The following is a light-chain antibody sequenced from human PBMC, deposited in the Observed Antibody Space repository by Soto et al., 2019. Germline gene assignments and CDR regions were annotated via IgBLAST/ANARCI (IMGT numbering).Light chain of an antibody. CDR3: QRYGRSPPIT. V-gene: IGKV3-20*01. Sequence: EIVLTQSPGTLSLSPGERATFSCRASQSVSSNYLAWYQQKPGQAPRLLIYGAFKRATGIPDRFSGSGSGTEFTLTISSLQSEDFAVYYCQRYGRSPPITFGQGTRLEIK. CDR2: GAF. J-gene: IGKJ5*01. CDR1: QSVSSNY.